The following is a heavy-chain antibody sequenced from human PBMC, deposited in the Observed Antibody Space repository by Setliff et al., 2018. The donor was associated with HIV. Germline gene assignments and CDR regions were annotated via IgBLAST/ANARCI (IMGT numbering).Heavy chain of an antibody. V-gene: IGHV4-39*07. CDR3: ARVDGYNLRSAWNMDV. Sequence: SETLSLTCTVSGGSISNSRYYWSWIRQPPGKGLEWIGSIYYSGSTYYNPSLKSRVTISVDTSKNQFSLKLSSVTAADTAVYYCARVDGYNLRSAWNMDVWGQGTTVTVSS. CDR2: IYYSGST. CDR1: GGSISNSRYY. J-gene: IGHJ6*02. D-gene: IGHD5-12*01.